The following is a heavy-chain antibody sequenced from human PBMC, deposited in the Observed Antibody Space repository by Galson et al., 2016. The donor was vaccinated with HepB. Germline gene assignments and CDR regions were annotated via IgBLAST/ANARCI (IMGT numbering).Heavy chain of an antibody. V-gene: IGHV4-59*01. J-gene: IGHJ6*02. CDR2: VHYSGIT. D-gene: IGHD3/OR15-3a*01. CDR1: GGSIRRYY. CDR3: ARDGRAWVGLDV. Sequence: SETLSLTCTVSGGSIRRYYWSWIRQPPGKRLEWIGYVHYSGITNYNPSLKSRVSISIDTSKTPFSLRLTSLTVADTAIYYCARDGRAWVGLDVWGQGTTVTVSS.